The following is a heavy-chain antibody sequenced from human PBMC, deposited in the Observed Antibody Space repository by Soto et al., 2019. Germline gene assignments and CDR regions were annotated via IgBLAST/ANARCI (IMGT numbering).Heavy chain of an antibody. CDR1: GYTFTSYY. D-gene: IGHD3-22*01. V-gene: IGHV1-46*01. J-gene: IGHJ4*02. Sequence: QVQLVQSGAEVKKPGASVKVSCKASGYTFTSYYMHWVRQAPGQGLEWMGIINPSGGSTSYAQKFQGRVTMTRDTSTSTVYMELSSLRSEDTAVYYCARALQDYYDSSGYSNWGQGTLVTVSS. CDR2: INPSGGST. CDR3: ARALQDYYDSSGYSN.